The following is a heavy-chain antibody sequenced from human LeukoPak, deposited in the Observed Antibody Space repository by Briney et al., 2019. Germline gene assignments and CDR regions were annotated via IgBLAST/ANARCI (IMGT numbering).Heavy chain of an antibody. V-gene: IGHV3-11*04. Sequence: SGGSLRLSCAASGFTFSDYYMSWIRQAPGKGLEWVSYISSSGSTICYADSVKGRFTISRDNAKNSLYLQMNSLRAEDTAVYYCARGPSYYYDSSFDYWGQGTLVTVSS. CDR2: ISSSGSTI. CDR1: GFTFSDYY. D-gene: IGHD3-22*01. J-gene: IGHJ4*02. CDR3: ARGPSYYYDSSFDY.